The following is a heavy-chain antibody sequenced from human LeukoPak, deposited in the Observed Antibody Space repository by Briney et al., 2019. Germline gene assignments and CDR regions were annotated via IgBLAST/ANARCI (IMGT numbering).Heavy chain of an antibody. J-gene: IGHJ5*02. CDR3: TTYSSGHH. D-gene: IGHD6-19*01. CDR2: IGGKPKGYAT. Sequence: QPGGSLRLSCAASGFSFSDCDMHWIRQAPEKGLEWVGRIGGKPKGYATAYAASVKGRFTISRDESKNTAYLQMNSLRPEDKAVYYCTTYSSGHHWGQGTLVTVSS. V-gene: IGHV3-73*01. CDR1: GFSFSDCD.